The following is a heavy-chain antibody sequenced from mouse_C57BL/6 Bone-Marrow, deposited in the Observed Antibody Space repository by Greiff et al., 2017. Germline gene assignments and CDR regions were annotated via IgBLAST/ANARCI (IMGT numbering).Heavy chain of an antibody. Sequence: QVQLQQPGAELVKPGASVKLSCKASGYTFTSYWMHWVKQRPGRGLEWIGRIDPTSGGTKYNEKFKSKATLTVAKPSSTAYMQLSSLTSEDSAVYYCARGRYVSREAWFAYWGQGTLVTVSA. CDR2: IDPTSGGT. J-gene: IGHJ3*01. CDR1: GYTFTSYW. V-gene: IGHV1-72*01. CDR3: ARGRYVSREAWFAY. D-gene: IGHD1-1*01.